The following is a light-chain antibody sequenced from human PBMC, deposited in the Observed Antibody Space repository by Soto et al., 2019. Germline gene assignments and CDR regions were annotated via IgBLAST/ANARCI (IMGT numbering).Light chain of an antibody. CDR1: QDISKY. CDR2: DAS. V-gene: IGKV1-33*01. CDR3: QQYDNGPLT. Sequence: DIQMTQSPSSLSASVGDRVTITCQASQDISKYLNWYQQKPGKAPKLLTYDASNLETGVPSRFSGSGSGTDFTFTISSLQPEDIATYYAQQYDNGPLTFGAGTKVDI. J-gene: IGKJ4*01.